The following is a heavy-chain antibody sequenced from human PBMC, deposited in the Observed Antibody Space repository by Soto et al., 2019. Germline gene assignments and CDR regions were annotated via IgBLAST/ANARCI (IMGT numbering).Heavy chain of an antibody. J-gene: IGHJ3*02. CDR2: ISSNGGST. V-gene: IGHV3-64D*06. D-gene: IGHD5-18*01. CDR1: GFTFSIYA. Sequence: GSLRLSCSASGFTFSIYAMLWVRQAPGKGLEYVSAISSNGGSTYYADSVKGRFTISRDNSKNTLYLQMSSLRAEDTAVYYCVKKDGYSYAFDIWGQGTMVTVSS. CDR3: VKKDGYSYAFDI.